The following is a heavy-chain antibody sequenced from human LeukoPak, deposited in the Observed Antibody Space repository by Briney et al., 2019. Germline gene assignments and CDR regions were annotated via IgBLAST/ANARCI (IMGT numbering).Heavy chain of an antibody. CDR2: IYYSGST. Sequence: PSETLSLTCTVSGGSISSSSYYWGWIRQPPGKGLEWIGSIYYSGSTYYNPSLKSRVTISVDTSKNQFSLKLSSVTAADTAVYYCARRPEGYDYVWGGYRSYYFDYWGQGTLVTVSS. CDR3: ARRPEGYDYVWGGYRSYYFDY. V-gene: IGHV4-39*01. CDR1: GGSISSSSYY. D-gene: IGHD3-16*02. J-gene: IGHJ4*02.